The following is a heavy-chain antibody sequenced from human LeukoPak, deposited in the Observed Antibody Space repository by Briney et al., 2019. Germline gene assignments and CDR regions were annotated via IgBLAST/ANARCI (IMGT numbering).Heavy chain of an antibody. V-gene: IGHV3-30-3*01. J-gene: IGHJ4*02. CDR2: TSYDGSDK. Sequence: GGSLRLSCAASGFPSSSYSMHWVRQAPGKGLEWVALTSYDGSDKCYADSVQGRFTISRDNSKNTLYLQINSLRAEDTAVYYCAKEPLFDYWGQGTLVTVSS. CDR3: AKEPLFDY. CDR1: GFPSSSYS.